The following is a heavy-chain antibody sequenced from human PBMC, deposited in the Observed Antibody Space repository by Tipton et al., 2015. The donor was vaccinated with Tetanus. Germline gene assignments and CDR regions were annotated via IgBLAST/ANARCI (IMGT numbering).Heavy chain of an antibody. V-gene: IGHV1-2*06. CDR2: ITPKNGST. Sequence: QLVQSGPEVKKPGASVKVSCKASGYPFTGYYMHWVRQAPGQGLEWLGRITPKNGSTNRAQKVQGRGTMTRDTTINTVYMELSRLASDDTAVYYCAGDVRVAQSDAFDIWGQGTMVTVSS. J-gene: IGHJ3*02. CDR3: AGDVRVAQSDAFDI. D-gene: IGHD3-10*01. CDR1: GYPFTGYY.